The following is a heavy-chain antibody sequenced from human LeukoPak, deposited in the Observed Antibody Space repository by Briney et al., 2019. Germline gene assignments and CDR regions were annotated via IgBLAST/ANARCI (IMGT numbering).Heavy chain of an antibody. CDR3: ARGSGYYDSSGYYYMDV. Sequence: ASVKVSCKASGGTFSSYAISWVRQATGQGLEWMGWMNPNSGNTGYAQKFQGRVTITRNTSISTAYMELSSLRSEDTAVYYCARGSGYYDSSGYYYMDVWGKGTTVTVSS. CDR1: GGTFSSYA. V-gene: IGHV1-8*03. CDR2: MNPNSGNT. D-gene: IGHD3-22*01. J-gene: IGHJ6*03.